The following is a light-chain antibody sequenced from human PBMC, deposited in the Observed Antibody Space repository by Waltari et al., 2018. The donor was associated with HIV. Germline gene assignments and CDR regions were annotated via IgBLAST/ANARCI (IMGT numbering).Light chain of an antibody. CDR2: DAS. J-gene: IGKJ4*01. CDR3: QQRTDSIT. V-gene: IGKV3-11*01. CDR1: QTVNTY. Sequence: EIVLTQSPATLSLSPGERATLFCRASQTVNTYLAWYQQKPGQAPSPVIYDASTRATGVPARFSGSGSGTDFTLTISSLEPDDVAVYYCQQRTDSITFGGGTKVEIK.